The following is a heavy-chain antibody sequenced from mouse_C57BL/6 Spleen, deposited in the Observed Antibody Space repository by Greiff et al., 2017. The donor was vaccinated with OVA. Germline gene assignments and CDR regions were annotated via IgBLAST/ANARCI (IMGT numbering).Heavy chain of an antibody. CDR3: ARETGDYDIFDY. D-gene: IGHD2-4*01. V-gene: IGHV5-16*01. J-gene: IGHJ2*01. CDR1: GFTFSDYY. CDR2: INYDGSST. Sequence: EVKLMESEGGLVQPGSSMKLSCTASGFTFSDYYMAWVRQVPEKGLEWVANINYDGSSTYYLDSLKSRFIISRDNAKNILYLQMSSLKSEDTATYYCARETGDYDIFDYWGQGTTLTVSS.